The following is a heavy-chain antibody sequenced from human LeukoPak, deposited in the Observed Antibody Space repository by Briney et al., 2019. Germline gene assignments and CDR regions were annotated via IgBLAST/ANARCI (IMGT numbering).Heavy chain of an antibody. D-gene: IGHD6-13*01. J-gene: IGHJ4*02. CDR3: ATAPTPGIAAAGTFFYFDY. Sequence: ASVKVSCKVSGYTLTELSMHWVRQAPGKGLEWMGGFDPEGGETIYAQKFQGRVTMTEDTSTNTAYMELSSLRSEDTAVYYCATAPTPGIAAAGTFFYFDYWGQGTLVTVSS. CDR2: FDPEGGET. V-gene: IGHV1-24*01. CDR1: GYTLTELS.